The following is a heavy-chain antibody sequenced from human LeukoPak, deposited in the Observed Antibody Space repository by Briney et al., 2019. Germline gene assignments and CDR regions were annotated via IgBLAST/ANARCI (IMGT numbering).Heavy chain of an antibody. D-gene: IGHD3-10*01. CDR1: GFTFRSYW. J-gene: IGHJ3*01. Sequence: GGSLRLSCAASGFTFRSYWMSWVRQAPGKGLEWVANTKQGGGEKYYADSVKGRFAISRDNARNTLYLQMNSLRVEDTAVYYCARGAYYYNSGDAFDVWGQGTMVTVSS. CDR2: TKQGGGEK. CDR3: ARGAYYYNSGDAFDV. V-gene: IGHV3-7*01.